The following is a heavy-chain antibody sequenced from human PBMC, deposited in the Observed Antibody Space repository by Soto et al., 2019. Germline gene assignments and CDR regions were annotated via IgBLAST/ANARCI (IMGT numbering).Heavy chain of an antibody. CDR2: IYYSGST. D-gene: IGHD2-8*01. J-gene: IGHJ6*02. CDR3: ARDRVNSTNGDGAHGGEAMAV. CDR1: GGSISSGDYY. V-gene: IGHV4-30-4*01. Sequence: SETLSLTCTVSGGSISSGDYYWSWIRQPPGKGLEWIGYIYYSGSTYYNPSLKSRVTISVDTSKNQFSLKLSSVTAADTAVYYCARDRVNSTNGDGAHGGEAMAVWGQGTTVTVSS.